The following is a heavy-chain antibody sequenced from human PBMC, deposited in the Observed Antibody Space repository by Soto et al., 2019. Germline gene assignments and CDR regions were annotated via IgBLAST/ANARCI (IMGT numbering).Heavy chain of an antibody. J-gene: IGHJ4*02. V-gene: IGHV4-34*01. Sequence: QVQLQQWGAGLLKPSETLSLTCAVYGGSFSGYYWSWIRQPPGKGLEWIGEINHSGSTNYNPSLKSRVTISVDTSKNQFSLKLSSVTAADTAVYYCARGKGGLLPDYWGQGTLVTVSS. D-gene: IGHD1-26*01. CDR2: INHSGST. CDR1: GGSFSGYY. CDR3: ARGKGGLLPDY.